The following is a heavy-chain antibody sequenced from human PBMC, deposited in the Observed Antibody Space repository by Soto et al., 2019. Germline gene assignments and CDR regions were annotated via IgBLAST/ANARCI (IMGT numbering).Heavy chain of an antibody. J-gene: IGHJ6*03. CDR2: ISGSGGST. CDR3: AKSPTGTTSPYYYYMDV. CDR1: GFTFSSYA. Sequence: EVQLLESGGGLVQPGGFLRLSCAASGFTFSSYAMSWVRQAPGKGLEWVSAISGSGGSTYYADSVKGRFTISRDNSKNTLYLQMNSLRAEDTAVYYCAKSPTGTTSPYYYYMDVWGKGTMVTVSS. V-gene: IGHV3-23*01. D-gene: IGHD1-7*01.